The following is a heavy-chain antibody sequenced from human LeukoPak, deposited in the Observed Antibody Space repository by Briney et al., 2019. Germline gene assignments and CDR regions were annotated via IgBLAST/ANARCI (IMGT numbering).Heavy chain of an antibody. Sequence: PGGSLRLSCAASGFTFSSYWMHWVRQAPGKGLVWVSLINSDGSSTTYADSVKGRFTISRDNAKNTLYLQMNSLRAEDTAVYYCARVGFLLSGAFDIWGQGTMVTVSS. CDR1: GFTFSSYW. CDR2: INSDGSST. V-gene: IGHV3-74*01. CDR3: ARVGFLLSGAFDI. D-gene: IGHD2-15*01. J-gene: IGHJ3*02.